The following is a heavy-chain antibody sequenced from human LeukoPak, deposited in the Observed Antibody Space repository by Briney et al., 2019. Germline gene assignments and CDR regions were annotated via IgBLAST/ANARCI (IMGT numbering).Heavy chain of an antibody. CDR1: GYTFTSYG. CDR2: ISAYNGNT. J-gene: IGHJ4*02. CDR3: ARVITMIVVGTTGYFDY. V-gene: IGHV1-18*01. Sequence: GASVKVSCKASGYTFTSYGISWVRPAPGQGLEWMGWISAYNGNTNYAQKLQGRVTMTTDTSTSTAYMELRSLRSDDTAVYYCARVITMIVVGTTGYFDYWGQGTLVTVSS. D-gene: IGHD3-22*01.